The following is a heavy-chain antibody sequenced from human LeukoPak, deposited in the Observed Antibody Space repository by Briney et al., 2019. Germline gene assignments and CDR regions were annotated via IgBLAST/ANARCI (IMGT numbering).Heavy chain of an antibody. Sequence: ASVKVSCKASGYTFTGYYMHWVRQAPGQGLEWMGRINPNGGGTNYAQKFQGRVTMTSDTSISTAYMELSRLRSDDTAVYYCARERKITIFGVACDYWGQGTLVTVSS. V-gene: IGHV1-2*06. D-gene: IGHD3-3*01. CDR3: ARERKITIFGVACDY. CDR1: GYTFTGYY. CDR2: INPNGGGT. J-gene: IGHJ4*02.